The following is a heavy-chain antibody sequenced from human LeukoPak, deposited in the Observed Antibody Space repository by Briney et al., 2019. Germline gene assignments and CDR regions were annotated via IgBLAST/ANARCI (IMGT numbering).Heavy chain of an antibody. CDR2: IKSKTDGGTT. Sequence: TGGSLRLSCAASGFTFSNAWMSWVRQAPGKGLEWVGRIKSKTDGGTTDYAAPVKGRFTISRDDSKNTLYLQMNSLKTEDTAVYYCTTIRGYSFYYFDYWGQGTLVTVSS. CDR1: GFTFSNAW. V-gene: IGHV3-15*01. CDR3: TTIRGYSFYYFDY. D-gene: IGHD5-18*01. J-gene: IGHJ4*02.